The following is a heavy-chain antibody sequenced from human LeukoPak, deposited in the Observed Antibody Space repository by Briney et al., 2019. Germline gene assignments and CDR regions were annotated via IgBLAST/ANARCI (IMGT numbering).Heavy chain of an antibody. Sequence: PGGSLRLSCAASGFTFSSYSMNWVRQAPGKGLEWVSYISSSSSTIYYADSVKGRFTISRDNSKNTLYLQMNSLRAEDTAVYYCARGPIWGRYSYGSLFDYWGQGTLVTVSS. D-gene: IGHD5-18*01. J-gene: IGHJ4*02. CDR2: ISSSSSTI. CDR1: GFTFSSYS. V-gene: IGHV3-48*01. CDR3: ARGPIWGRYSYGSLFDY.